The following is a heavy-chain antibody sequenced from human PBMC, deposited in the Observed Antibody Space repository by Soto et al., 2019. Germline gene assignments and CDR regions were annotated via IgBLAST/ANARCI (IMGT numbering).Heavy chain of an antibody. Sequence: PVGSLRLSCAASGFTFSDYYMSWIRQAPGKGLEWVSYISSSGSTIYYADSVKGRFTISRDNAKNSLYLQMNSLRAEDTAVYYCARDQEIFGVVINHAFDIWGQGTMVTVSS. CDR2: ISSSGSTI. CDR3: ARDQEIFGVVINHAFDI. D-gene: IGHD3-3*01. CDR1: GFTFSDYY. J-gene: IGHJ3*02. V-gene: IGHV3-11*01.